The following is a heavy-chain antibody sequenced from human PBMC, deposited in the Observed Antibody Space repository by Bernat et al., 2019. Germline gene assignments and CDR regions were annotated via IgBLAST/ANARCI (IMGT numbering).Heavy chain of an antibody. V-gene: IGHV3-30*18. D-gene: IGHD3-16*01. J-gene: IGHJ4*02. CDR3: AKGLDY. Sequence: QVQLVESGGGVVQPGRSLRLSCAASGFTFSSYGMHWVRQAPGKGLEWVAVISYDGSNEYYADSVKGRFTISRDNSKNTLYLQMNSLRAEDTAVYYCAKGLDYWGQGTLVTVSS. CDR1: GFTFSSYG. CDR2: ISYDGSNE.